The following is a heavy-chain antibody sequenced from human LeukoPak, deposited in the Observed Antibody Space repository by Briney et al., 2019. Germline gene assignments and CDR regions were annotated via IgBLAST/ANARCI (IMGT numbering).Heavy chain of an antibody. D-gene: IGHD3-10*01. V-gene: IGHV3-15*01. CDR2: IKNIGDGGTT. CDR1: GFTFTTAW. J-gene: IGHJ4*02. Sequence: TGGSLRLSCAASGFTFTTAWMSWVRQAPGKGLEWVGRIKNIGDGGTTDYAAPVKGRFTISRDDSKSTLYLQMNSLKTEDTAVYYCPPHVFGDLDSWGKGPLVTVSS. CDR3: PPHVFGDLDS.